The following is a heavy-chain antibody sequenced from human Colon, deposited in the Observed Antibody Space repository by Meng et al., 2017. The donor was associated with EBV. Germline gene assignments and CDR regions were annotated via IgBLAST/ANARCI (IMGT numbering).Heavy chain of an antibody. Sequence: QVQLQESGPGLVKPSETLSLTCAVSGDSLSSANWWSWVRQPPGKGLEWIGEIHHNGNTNYNPSLKSRVTISVDKSKNQFVLKVTSETAADTAVYYCARTAICIGGSCTTWDYWGQGALVTVSS. CDR3: ARTAICIGGSCTTWDY. V-gene: IGHV4-4*02. CDR1: GDSLSSANW. D-gene: IGHD2-15*01. CDR2: IHHNGNT. J-gene: IGHJ4*02.